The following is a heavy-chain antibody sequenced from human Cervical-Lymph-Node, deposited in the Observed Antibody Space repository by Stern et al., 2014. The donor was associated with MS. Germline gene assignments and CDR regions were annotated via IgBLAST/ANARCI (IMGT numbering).Heavy chain of an antibody. Sequence: VQLVQSGGGLVQPGRSLRLSCAASGFTFDDFTMHWVRQAPGKGLEWVSGVSWTSHSIGSADSVKGRFAISRDNAKNSLYLQMTSLRPEDTAFYYCARGRDGYKGPFFDYWGQGILVTVSS. J-gene: IGHJ4*02. V-gene: IGHV3-9*01. CDR2: VSWTSHSI. CDR1: GFTFDDFT. D-gene: IGHD5-24*01. CDR3: ARGRDGYKGPFFDY.